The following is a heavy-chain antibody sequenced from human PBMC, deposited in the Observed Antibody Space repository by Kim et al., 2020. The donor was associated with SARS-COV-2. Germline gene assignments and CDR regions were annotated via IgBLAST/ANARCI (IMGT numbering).Heavy chain of an antibody. CDR1: GFTFSSYA. Sequence: GGSLRLSCAASGFTFSSYAMHWVRQAPGKGLEWVAVISYDGSNKYYADSVKGRFTISRDNSKNTLYLQMNSLRAEDTAVYYCASETNQDYWGQGTLVTVS. D-gene: IGHD1-1*01. CDR3: ASETNQDY. CDR2: ISYDGSNK. V-gene: IGHV3-30-3*01. J-gene: IGHJ4*02.